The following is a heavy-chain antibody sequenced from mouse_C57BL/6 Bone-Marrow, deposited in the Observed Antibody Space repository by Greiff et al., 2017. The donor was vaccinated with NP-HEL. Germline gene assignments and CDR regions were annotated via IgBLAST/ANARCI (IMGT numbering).Heavy chain of an antibody. J-gene: IGHJ3*01. D-gene: IGHD2-3*01. Sequence: EVQLQQSGPELVKPGASVKISCKASGYTFTDYYMNWVKQSHGKSLEWIGDINPNNGGTSYNQKFKGKATLTVDKSSSTAYMELRSLTSEDSAVYYCAGDDGYRFAYWGQGTLVTVSA. CDR2: INPNNGGT. V-gene: IGHV1-26*01. CDR1: GYTFTDYY. CDR3: AGDDGYRFAY.